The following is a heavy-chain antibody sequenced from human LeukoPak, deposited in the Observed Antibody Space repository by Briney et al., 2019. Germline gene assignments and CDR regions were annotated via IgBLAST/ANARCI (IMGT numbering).Heavy chain of an antibody. J-gene: IGHJ4*02. CDR1: GFTFSSYG. CDR2: ISGSGGST. V-gene: IGHV3-23*01. Sequence: GGSLRLSCAASGFTFSSYGMSWVRQAPGKGLEWVSAISGSGGSTYYADSVKGRFTISRDNSKNTLYLQMNSLRAEDTAVYYCAKKAVMDYYGSGSYIYYFDYWGQGTLVTVSS. D-gene: IGHD3-10*01. CDR3: AKKAVMDYYGSGSYIYYFDY.